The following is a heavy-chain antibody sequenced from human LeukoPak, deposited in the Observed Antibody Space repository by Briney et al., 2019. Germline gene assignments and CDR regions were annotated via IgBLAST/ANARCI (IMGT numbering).Heavy chain of an antibody. J-gene: IGHJ3*02. CDR1: GYTFTGYY. D-gene: IGHD2-15*01. CDR3: ARDLGYCSGGSCYPNRGHGGAFDI. CDR2: INPNSGGN. Sequence: ASVKVSSKASGYTFTGYYMHWGRQAPRQGLEWMGWINPNSGGNTNEPKFQGSFTMTSDTSISTAYMELSRLRSYDTAVYYCARDLGYCSGGSCYPNRGHGGAFDIWGQGTMVTVSS. V-gene: IGHV1-2*07.